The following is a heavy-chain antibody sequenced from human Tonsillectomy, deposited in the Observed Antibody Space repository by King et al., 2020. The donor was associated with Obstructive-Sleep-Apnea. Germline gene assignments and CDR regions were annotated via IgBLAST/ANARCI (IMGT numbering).Heavy chain of an antibody. Sequence: VQLVESGGGLVKPGGSLRLSCAASGFTFSSYSMNWVRPAPGKGLEWVSSISSSRRYIFYADSVTGRVTISRDNAKNYLYLQMKSLRAEDTAVYYCARALSSGGQDNPLAYWGQGTLVTVSS. D-gene: IGHD6-19*01. J-gene: IGHJ4*02. V-gene: IGHV3-21*01. CDR3: ARALSSGGQDNPLAY. CDR1: GFTFSSYS. CDR2: ISSSRRYI.